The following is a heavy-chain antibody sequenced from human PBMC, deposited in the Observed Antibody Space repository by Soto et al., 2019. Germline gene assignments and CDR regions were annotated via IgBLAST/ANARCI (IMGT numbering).Heavy chain of an antibody. V-gene: IGHV4-59*01. CDR3: ARTARRFDY. Sequence: SETLSLTCSVSGASISNDYWSWVRQPPGKGLECIGYIYKSGDTNYSPSLKSRATMSLDTSKNQFSLTLTSVTAADTAVYYCARTARRFDYWGQGILVTVSS. D-gene: IGHD6-6*01. CDR2: IYKSGDT. J-gene: IGHJ4*02. CDR1: GASISNDY.